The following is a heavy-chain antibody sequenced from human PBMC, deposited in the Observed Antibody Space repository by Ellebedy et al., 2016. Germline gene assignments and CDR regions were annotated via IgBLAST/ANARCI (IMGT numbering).Heavy chain of an antibody. D-gene: IGHD2-2*01. CDR1: GFTFSVFA. Sequence: GGSLRLXXAASGFTFSVFAMSWVRQAPGKGLEWVSAVSGTDTSTFYADSVKGRFTISRDNSKNTLYLQMNSLRADDTAVYYCAKVGGYCSSTSCYHLGYAMDVWGQGTTVTVSS. J-gene: IGHJ6*02. CDR3: AKVGGYCSSTSCYHLGYAMDV. CDR2: VSGTDTST. V-gene: IGHV3-23*01.